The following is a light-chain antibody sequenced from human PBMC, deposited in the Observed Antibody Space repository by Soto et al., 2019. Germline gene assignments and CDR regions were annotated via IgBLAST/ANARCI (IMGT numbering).Light chain of an antibody. CDR3: GSYTSSSTLVL. Sequence: QSVLTQPASVSGSPGQSISISCTGTSSDVGGYNYVSWYQQHPGKAPKLIIYGVSNRPSGLSNRFSGSKSGNTASLTISGLQAEDEADYYCGSYTSSSTLVLFGGGTKVTVL. CDR1: SSDVGGYNY. J-gene: IGLJ2*01. CDR2: GVS. V-gene: IGLV2-14*01.